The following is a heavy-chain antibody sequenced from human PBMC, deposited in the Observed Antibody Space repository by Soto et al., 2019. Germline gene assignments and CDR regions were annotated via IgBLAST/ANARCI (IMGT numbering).Heavy chain of an antibody. CDR3: AKDRYSSSFPGDNSYYCYYYGMDV. CDR2: ISYDGSNK. CDR1: GFTFSSYG. J-gene: IGHJ6*02. V-gene: IGHV3-30*18. D-gene: IGHD6-13*01. Sequence: GGSLRLSCAASGFTFSSYGMHWVRQAPGKGLEWVAVISYDGSNKYYADSVKGRFTISRDNSKNTLYLQMNSLRAEDTAVYYCAKDRYSSSFPGDNSYYCYYYGMDVWGQGTTVTVSS.